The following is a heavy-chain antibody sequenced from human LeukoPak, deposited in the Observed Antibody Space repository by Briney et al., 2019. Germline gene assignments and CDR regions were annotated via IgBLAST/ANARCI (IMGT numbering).Heavy chain of an antibody. V-gene: IGHV3-23*01. CDR3: AKDRGLTVTTGGYFDY. Sequence: GGSLRLSCAASGFTFSSYAMSWVRQAPGKGLEWVSAISGSGGSTYYADSVKGRFTISRDNSKNTLYLQMDSLRAEDTAVYYCAKDRGLTVTTGGYFDYWGQGTLVTVSS. J-gene: IGHJ4*02. D-gene: IGHD4-17*01. CDR1: GFTFSSYA. CDR2: ISGSGGST.